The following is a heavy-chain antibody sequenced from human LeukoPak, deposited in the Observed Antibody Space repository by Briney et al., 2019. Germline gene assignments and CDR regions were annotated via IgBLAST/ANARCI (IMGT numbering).Heavy chain of an antibody. Sequence: PSETLSLTCAVYGGSFSGYYWSWIRQPPGKGLEWIGEINHSGSTNYNPSLKSRVTISVDTSKNQLSLKLSSVTAADTAVYYCAGRSRVVVPAALDFWGQGTLVTVSS. CDR3: AGRSRVVVPAALDF. D-gene: IGHD2-2*01. CDR1: GGSFSGYY. V-gene: IGHV4-34*01. CDR2: INHSGST. J-gene: IGHJ4*02.